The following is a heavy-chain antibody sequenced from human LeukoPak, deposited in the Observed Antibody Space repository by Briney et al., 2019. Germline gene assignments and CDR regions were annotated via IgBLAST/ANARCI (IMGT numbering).Heavy chain of an antibody. CDR2: IYSGGST. Sequence: PGGSLRLSCAASGFTVSSNYMSWVRQAPGKGLEWVSVIYSGGSTYYADSVKGRFTISRDNSKNTLYLQMNSLRAEDTAAYYCARKDSSGYYPSGYWYFDLWGRGTLVTVSS. D-gene: IGHD3-22*01. CDR1: GFTVSSNY. J-gene: IGHJ2*01. CDR3: ARKDSSGYYPSGYWYFDL. V-gene: IGHV3-66*01.